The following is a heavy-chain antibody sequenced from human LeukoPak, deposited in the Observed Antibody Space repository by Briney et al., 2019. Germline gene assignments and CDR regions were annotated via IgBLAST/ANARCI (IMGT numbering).Heavy chain of an antibody. CDR1: GGSISSYY. Sequence: SETLSLTCTVSGGSISSYYWGWIRQPPGKGLEWIGSIYYSGSTYYNPSLKSRVTISVDTSKNQFSLKLSSVTAADTAVYYCARVGVYYDFWSGYYTPQYMDVWGKGTTVTVSS. V-gene: IGHV4-39*07. CDR3: ARVGVYYDFWSGYYTPQYMDV. J-gene: IGHJ6*03. CDR2: IYYSGST. D-gene: IGHD3-3*01.